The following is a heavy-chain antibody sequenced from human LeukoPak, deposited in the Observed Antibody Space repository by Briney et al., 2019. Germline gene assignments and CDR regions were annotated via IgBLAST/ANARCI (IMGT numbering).Heavy chain of an antibody. Sequence: SEALSLTCTVSGGSISSSSYYWGGIRQPPGKVLERSGSIYYGWSTYYNPSLQSRVTISVDTSKNQFSLQLSSVTAADTAVYYCGRGGGSRWNWFDPWGQRTLVTVSS. D-gene: IGHD1-26*01. J-gene: IGHJ5*02. V-gene: IGHV4-39*07. CDR3: GRGGGSRWNWFDP. CDR2: IYYGWST. CDR1: GGSISSSSYY.